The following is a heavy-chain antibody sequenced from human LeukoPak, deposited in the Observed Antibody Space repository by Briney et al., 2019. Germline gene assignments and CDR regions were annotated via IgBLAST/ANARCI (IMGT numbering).Heavy chain of an antibody. J-gene: IGHJ4*02. CDR3: AKDRSYYDSSGYYQIPY. D-gene: IGHD3-22*01. Sequence: GGSLRLSCAASGFTFSSYAMSWVRQAPGKGLEWVSAISGSGGSTYYADSVKGRFTISRDNSKNTLYLQMNSLRAEDTAVYYCAKDRSYYDSSGYYQIPYWGQETLVTVSS. CDR2: ISGSGGST. V-gene: IGHV3-23*01. CDR1: GFTFSSYA.